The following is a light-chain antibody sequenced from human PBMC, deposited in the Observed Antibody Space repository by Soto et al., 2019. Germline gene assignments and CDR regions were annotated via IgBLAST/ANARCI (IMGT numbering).Light chain of an antibody. J-gene: IGLJ1*01. CDR2: EVS. CDR3: SSYAGSNNYV. Sequence: SALTHPPSASGSPGQSVTISCAGTSSDVGGYDYVSWYQQPPGEAPKLIIYEVSKRPSGVPDRFSGSKSGNTASLTVSGLQAEDEADYYCSSYAGSNNYVFGTGTKVTVL. V-gene: IGLV2-8*01. CDR1: SSDVGGYDY.